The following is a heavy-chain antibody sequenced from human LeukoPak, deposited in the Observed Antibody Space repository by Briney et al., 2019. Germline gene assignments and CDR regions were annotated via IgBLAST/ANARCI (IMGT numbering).Heavy chain of an antibody. D-gene: IGHD3-9*01. V-gene: IGHV3-30*04. CDR3: ARDARPQDISTGPPTGY. J-gene: IGHJ4*02. CDR2: ISYDGSNK. Sequence: PGRSLRLSCAASGFTFSSYAMHWVRQAPGKGLEWVAVISYDGSNKYYADSVKGRFTISRDNSKNTLYLQMNSLRAEDTAVYYCARDARPQDISTGPPTGYWGQGTLVTVSS. CDR1: GFTFSSYA.